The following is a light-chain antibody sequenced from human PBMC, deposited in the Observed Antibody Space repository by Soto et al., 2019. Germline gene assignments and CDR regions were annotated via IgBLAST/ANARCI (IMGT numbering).Light chain of an antibody. V-gene: IGKV1-13*02. CDR3: QQYNSYSGT. CDR1: QGISSA. Sequence: AIQLTQSPSSLSSSVGSAVPIDCRASQGISSALVWYQQKPGKAPKLLIYDASSLESGVPSRFSGSGSGTEFTLTISSLQPDDFATYYCQQYNSYSGTFGQGTKVDI. CDR2: DAS. J-gene: IGKJ1*01.